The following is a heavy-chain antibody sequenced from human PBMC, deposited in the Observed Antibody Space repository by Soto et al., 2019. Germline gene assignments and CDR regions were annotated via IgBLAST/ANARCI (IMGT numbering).Heavy chain of an antibody. CDR2: ISWNSNII. D-gene: IGHD2-15*01. Sequence: EVQLVESGGGLVQPGRSLRLSCAASGFTFDDYAMHWVRRVPGKGLEWVSSISWNSNIIGYADSVKDRFTISRDNAKNSLYLQMNSLRTEDTALYSCAKGGPDGFCSGGRCYFDYWGQGTLVTVSS. CDR3: AKGGPDGFCSGGRCYFDY. J-gene: IGHJ4*02. V-gene: IGHV3-9*01. CDR1: GFTFDDYA.